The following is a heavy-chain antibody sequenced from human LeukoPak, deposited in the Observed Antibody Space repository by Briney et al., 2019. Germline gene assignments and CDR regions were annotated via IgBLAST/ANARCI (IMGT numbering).Heavy chain of an antibody. CDR1: GYTFTSHD. CDR2: MNPNSGNT. D-gene: IGHD3-3*01. V-gene: IGHV1-8*01. J-gene: IGHJ4*02. CDR3: ARGRVLRFLEWLSPCDY. Sequence: GASVKVSCKASGYTFTSHDINWVRQATGQGLEWMGWMNPNSGNTGYAQKFQGRVTMTRNTSISTAYMELSSLRSEDTAVYYCARGRVLRFLEWLSPCDYWGQGTLVTVSS.